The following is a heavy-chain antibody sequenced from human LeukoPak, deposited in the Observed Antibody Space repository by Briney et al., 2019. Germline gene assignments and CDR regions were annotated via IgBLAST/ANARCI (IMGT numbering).Heavy chain of an antibody. J-gene: IGHJ4*02. CDR1: GGSISSYY. D-gene: IGHD3-3*01. V-gene: IGHV4-59*01. Sequence: SETLSLTCTVSGGSISSYYWSWIRQPPGKGLEWIGYIYYSGSTNYNPSLKSRVTISVDTSKNQFSLKLSSVTAADTAVYYCASNVYDFWSGYYRYWGQGTLVTVSS. CDR3: ASNVYDFWSGYYRY. CDR2: IYYSGST.